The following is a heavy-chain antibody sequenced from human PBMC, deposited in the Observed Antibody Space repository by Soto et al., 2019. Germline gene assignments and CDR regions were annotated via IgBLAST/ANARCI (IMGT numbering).Heavy chain of an antibody. V-gene: IGHV3-30*04. CDR2: IPYDGSRE. CDR3: ARERSGYYIHY. D-gene: IGHD3-3*01. J-gene: IGHJ4*02. CDR1: GFTFSSYA. Sequence: PGGSLRLSCAASGFTFSSYAMHWVRQTPGKGLEWVAFIPYDGSREDYADSVKGRFTISRDQSKSTLFLQMNSLRLDDTAVYYCARERSGYYIHYWGQGTLVTVSS.